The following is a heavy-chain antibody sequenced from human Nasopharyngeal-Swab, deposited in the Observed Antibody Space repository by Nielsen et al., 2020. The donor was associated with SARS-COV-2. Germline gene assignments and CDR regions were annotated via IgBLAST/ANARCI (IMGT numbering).Heavy chain of an antibody. J-gene: IGHJ3*02. Sequence: SVKVSCKASGFTFTSSAVQWVRQARGQRLEWVGWIVVGSGNTSYAQKFQERVTITRDMSTSTAYMELSSLRSEDTAVYYCAASPNYYDSSGYPFDIWGQGTMVTVSS. V-gene: IGHV1-58*01. CDR3: AASPNYYDSSGYPFDI. D-gene: IGHD3-22*01. CDR2: IVVGSGNT. CDR1: GFTFTSSA.